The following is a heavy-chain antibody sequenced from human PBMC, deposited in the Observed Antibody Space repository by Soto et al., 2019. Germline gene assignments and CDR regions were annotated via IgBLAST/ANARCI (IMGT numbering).Heavy chain of an antibody. V-gene: IGHV3-30*18. CDR1: GFTFSSYG. D-gene: IGHD3-9*01. Sequence: PGGSLRLSCAASGFTFSSYGMHWVRQAPGKGLEWVAVISYDGSNKYYADSVKGRFTISRDNSKNTLYLQINSRRAEDTAVYYCAKGYTPHFDWPRLGYWGQGTRVTVSS. CDR3: AKGYTPHFDWPRLGY. J-gene: IGHJ4*02. CDR2: ISYDGSNK.